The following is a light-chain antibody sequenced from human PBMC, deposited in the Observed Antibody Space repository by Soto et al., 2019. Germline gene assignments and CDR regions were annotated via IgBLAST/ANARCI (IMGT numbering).Light chain of an antibody. CDR2: DAS. CDR1: QTISSGF. Sequence: EVVLTQAPCILYLSPLDRATLSCRASQTISSGFLAWYQQKVGQAPRLLIYDASNRATGVPDRFSGSGSGTDFSLTISRLEPEDFAVYHCQQYGTSEIIFGQGTRLEIK. CDR3: QQYGTSEII. J-gene: IGKJ5*01. V-gene: IGKV3-20*01.